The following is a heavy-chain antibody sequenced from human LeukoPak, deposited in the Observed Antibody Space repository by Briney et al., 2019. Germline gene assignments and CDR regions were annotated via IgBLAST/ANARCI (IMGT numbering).Heavy chain of an antibody. CDR3: AKGPKGATAYYYYYMDV. V-gene: IGHV3-33*06. D-gene: IGHD1-26*01. J-gene: IGHJ6*03. CDR2: IWYDGSNK. CDR1: GFTFSSYG. Sequence: PGGSLRLSCAASGFTFSSYGMHWVRQAPGKGLEWVAVIWYDGSNKYYAGSVKGRFTISRDNSKNTLYLQMNSLRAEDTAVYYCAKGPKGATAYYYYYMDVWGKGTTVTVSS.